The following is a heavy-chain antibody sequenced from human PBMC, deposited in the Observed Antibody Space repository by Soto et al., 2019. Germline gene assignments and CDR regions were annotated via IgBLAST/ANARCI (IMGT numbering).Heavy chain of an antibody. J-gene: IGHJ1*01. CDR2: INPNSGGT. CDR3: AREKLDYSSSLVVDAEYFQH. V-gene: IGHV1-2*02. CDR1: GYTFTGYY. D-gene: IGHD3-22*01. Sequence: GASVEVACKASGYTFTGYYMHWVRQAPGQGLEWMGWINPNSGGTNYAQKFQGRVTMTRDTSISIAYMELSRLRSDDTAVYYCAREKLDYSSSLVVDAEYFQHWGQGTLVTVSS.